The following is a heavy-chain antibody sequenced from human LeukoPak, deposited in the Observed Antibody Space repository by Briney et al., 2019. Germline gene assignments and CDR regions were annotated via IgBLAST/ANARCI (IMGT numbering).Heavy chain of an antibody. V-gene: IGHV4-34*01. D-gene: IGHD3-22*01. Sequence: SETLSLTCTISGGAISSYYWSWIRQPPGKGLEWIGEINHSGSTNYNPSLKSRVTISVDTSRNQFSLKLSSVTAADTAVYYCARDIWGYYDSSGYYYGESFDYWGQGTLVTVSS. J-gene: IGHJ4*02. CDR3: ARDIWGYYDSSGYYYGESFDY. CDR1: GGAISSYY. CDR2: INHSGST.